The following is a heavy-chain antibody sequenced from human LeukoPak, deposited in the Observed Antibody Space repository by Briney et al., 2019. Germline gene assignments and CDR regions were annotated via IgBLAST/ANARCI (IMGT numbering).Heavy chain of an antibody. CDR2: IRQDGSDK. CDR3: ARVLSRYCSSAGCYDGVFDY. Sequence: GGPLRLSCAASGFTFSDHWMSWVRQAPEKGLERVANIRQDGSDKYYVDSVKGRFTISRDNAKNSLYLQMNSLRAEDTAVYYCARVLSRYCSSAGCYDGVFDYWGQGTLVTVSS. CDR1: GFTFSDHW. V-gene: IGHV3-7*03. D-gene: IGHD2-2*01. J-gene: IGHJ4*02.